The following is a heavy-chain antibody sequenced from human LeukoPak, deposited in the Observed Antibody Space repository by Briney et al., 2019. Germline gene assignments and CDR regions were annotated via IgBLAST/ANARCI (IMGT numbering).Heavy chain of an antibody. V-gene: IGHV3-21*01. D-gene: IGHD3-16*02. Sequence: GGSLRLSCAASGFTFSSYSMTWVRQAPGKGLEWVSSISSSSSYIYYADSVKGRFTISRDNAKNSLYLQMNSLRAEDTAVYYCARDLDYVWGSYRPATYWGQGTLVTVSS. J-gene: IGHJ4*02. CDR1: GFTFSSYS. CDR3: ARDLDYVWGSYRPATY. CDR2: ISSSSSYI.